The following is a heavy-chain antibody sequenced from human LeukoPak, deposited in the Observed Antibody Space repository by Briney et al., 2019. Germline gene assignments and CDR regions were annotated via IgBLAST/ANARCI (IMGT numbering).Heavy chain of an antibody. CDR3: ATAYCSGGSCYLPDY. CDR1: GYTLTELS. Sequence: ASVKVSCKVSGYTLTELSMHWVRQAPGKGLEWMGGFDPEDGETIYAQKFQGRVTMTEDTSTDTAYVELSSLRSEDTAVYYCATAYCSGGSCYLPDYWGQGTLVTVSS. J-gene: IGHJ4*02. V-gene: IGHV1-24*01. D-gene: IGHD2-15*01. CDR2: FDPEDGET.